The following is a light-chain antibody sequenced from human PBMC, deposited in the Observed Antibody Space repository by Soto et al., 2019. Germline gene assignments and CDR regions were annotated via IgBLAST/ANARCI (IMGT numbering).Light chain of an antibody. CDR2: AAS. CDR1: QGISSY. CDR3: QRIDSYST. J-gene: IGKJ5*01. Sequence: DIPLTQSPSFLSASVGDRVTITCRASQGISSYLSWYQQKPGKAPKLLIYAASTLQSGVPSRFSGSGSGTEFTLTISSLQPEDFATYYCQRIDSYSTFGQGTRLEIK. V-gene: IGKV1-9*01.